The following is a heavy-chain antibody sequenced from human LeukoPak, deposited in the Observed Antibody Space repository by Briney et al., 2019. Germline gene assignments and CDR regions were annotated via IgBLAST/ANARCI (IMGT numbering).Heavy chain of an antibody. CDR1: GFSLSTSGVG. D-gene: IGHD5-18*01. V-gene: IGHV2-5*02. J-gene: IGHJ3*02. CDR3: AHRHLPSGVGLPDAFDI. CDR2: IYWDDDK. Sequence: ESGPTLVNPTQTLTLTCTFSGFSLSTSGVGVGWIRQPPGKALEWLALIYWDDDKRYSPSLKSRLTITKDTSKNQVVLTMTNMDPVDTATYYCAHRHLPSGVGLPDAFDIWGQGTMVTVSS.